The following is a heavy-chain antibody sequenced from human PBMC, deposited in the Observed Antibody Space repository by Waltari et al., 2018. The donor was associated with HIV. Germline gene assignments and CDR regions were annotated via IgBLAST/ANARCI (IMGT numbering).Heavy chain of an antibody. D-gene: IGHD6-13*01. CDR2: INHAGAT. Sequence: GVLKPSETLSLSCAMYDGSFIGYYWTWIRQSPGRGLQWIGEINHAGATNYNPSLRSRLIFSIDTSKKQFYMKLTSVTVADTATYFCARGYAAAAPYFGLDVWGQGTTVTVSS. V-gene: IGHV4-34*01. J-gene: IGHJ6*02. CDR1: DGSFIGYY. CDR3: ARGYAAAAPYFGLDV.